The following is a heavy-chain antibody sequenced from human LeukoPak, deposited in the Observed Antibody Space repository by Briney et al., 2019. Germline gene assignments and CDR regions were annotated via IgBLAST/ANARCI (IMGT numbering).Heavy chain of an antibody. CDR3: ARDRSSGFDILTGYGY. Sequence: GGSLRLSCAASGFTFSSYWMHWVRQAPGKGLVWVSRINSDGSSTSYADSVKGRFTISRDNAKNTLYLQMNSLRAEDTAVYYCARDRSSGFDILTGYGYWGQGTLVTVSS. J-gene: IGHJ4*02. D-gene: IGHD3-9*01. CDR2: INSDGSST. CDR1: GFTFSSYW. V-gene: IGHV3-74*01.